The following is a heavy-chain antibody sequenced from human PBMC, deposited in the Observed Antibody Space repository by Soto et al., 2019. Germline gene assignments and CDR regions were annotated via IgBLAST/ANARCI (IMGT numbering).Heavy chain of an antibody. J-gene: IGHJ4*02. V-gene: IGHV4-34*01. CDR1: GGSFSGYY. CDR2: INHSGST. CDR3: ARGRRIAVARKYYFDY. D-gene: IGHD6-19*01. Sequence: QVQLPQWGAGLLKPSETLSLTCAVYGGSFSGYYWSWIRQPPGKGLEWIGEINHSGSTNYNPSLKSRVTISVDTSKNQFSLKLSSVTAADTAVYYCARGRRIAVARKYYFDYWGQGTLVTVSS.